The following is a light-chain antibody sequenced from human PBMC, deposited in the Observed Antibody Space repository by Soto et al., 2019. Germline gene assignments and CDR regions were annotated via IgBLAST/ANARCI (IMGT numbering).Light chain of an antibody. CDR2: GAS. V-gene: IGKV3-15*01. Sequence: EIGMTQSPATRSLSPGERSTLSGMASQSVSSYLAWYQQKPGQAPRLLLYGASTRATGIPARFSGSGSGTEFTLTISSLQSEHFAVYYCQQYKNWPPCTFGQGTKVDIK. CDR3: QQYKNWPPCT. CDR1: QSVSSY. J-gene: IGKJ2*02.